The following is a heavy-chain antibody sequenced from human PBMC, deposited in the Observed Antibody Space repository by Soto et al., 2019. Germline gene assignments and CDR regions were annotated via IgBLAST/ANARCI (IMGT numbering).Heavy chain of an antibody. CDR3: ARGRASGSYDRIDY. CDR1: GYTFTGYY. Sequence: ASVNVSFKASGYTFTGYYMHWVRQAPAQGLELMGWINPNSGNIGYAQRFQGRVTMTRDTAIRKAYMEVSSRRSDDTAVYYCARGRASGSYDRIDYWRQGTLVTVSS. V-gene: IGHV1-8*02. D-gene: IGHD3-10*01. CDR2: INPNSGNI. J-gene: IGHJ4*02.